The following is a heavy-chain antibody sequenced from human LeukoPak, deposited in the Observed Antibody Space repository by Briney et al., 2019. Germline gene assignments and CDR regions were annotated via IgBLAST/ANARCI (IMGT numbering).Heavy chain of an antibody. CDR1: GGSLSDYY. CDR3: ARAFPQFGRVFDY. V-gene: IGHV4-34*01. J-gene: IGHJ4*02. CDR2: INHSGST. Sequence: PSETLSLTCAVYGGSLSDYYWSWIRQPPGKGLEWIGEINHSGSTNYNPSLKSRVTISVDTSKNQFSLKLSSVTAADTAVYYCARAFPQFGRVFDYWGQGTLVTVSS. D-gene: IGHD3-10*01.